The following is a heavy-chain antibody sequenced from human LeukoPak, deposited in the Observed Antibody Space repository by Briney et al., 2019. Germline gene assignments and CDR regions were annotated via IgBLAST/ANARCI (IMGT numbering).Heavy chain of an antibody. D-gene: IGHD3-10*01. Sequence: PGGSLRLSCAASGFTFSSYGMHWVRQAPGKGLEWVAFIRYDGSNKYYADSVKGRFTISRDNSKNTLYLQMNSLRAEDTAVYYCAKDLKMFGRITMVRGEAHWGQGTLVTVSS. CDR1: GFTFSSYG. V-gene: IGHV3-30*02. J-gene: IGHJ4*02. CDR3: AKDLKMFGRITMVRGEAH. CDR2: IRYDGSNK.